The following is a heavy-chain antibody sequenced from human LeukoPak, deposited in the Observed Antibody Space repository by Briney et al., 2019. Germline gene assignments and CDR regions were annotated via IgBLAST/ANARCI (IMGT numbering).Heavy chain of an antibody. D-gene: IGHD3-10*01. V-gene: IGHV1-18*04. Sequence: ASVKVSCKASGCTFTSYGIIWVRQAPGQGLEWMGWISPYNGNTNYAQKLQGRVTMTTDTSTSTAYMELRSLRSDDTAVYYCARGENLWGLYGSGSQKSLDYWGQGTLVTVSS. J-gene: IGHJ4*02. CDR2: ISPYNGNT. CDR3: ARGENLWGLYGSGSQKSLDY. CDR1: GCTFTSYG.